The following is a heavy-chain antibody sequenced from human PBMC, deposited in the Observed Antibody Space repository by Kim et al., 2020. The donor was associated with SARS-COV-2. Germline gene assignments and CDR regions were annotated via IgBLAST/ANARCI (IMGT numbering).Heavy chain of an antibody. J-gene: IGHJ4*02. V-gene: IGHV3-21*01. CDR3: ARRGSGSTWSIDY. CDR2: ISSSSTHI. CDR1: GLTFISYG. D-gene: IGHD6-13*01. Sequence: GGSLRLSCAASGLTFISYGMNWVRQAPGKGLEWVSSISSSSTHIYYAESVKGRFTISRDNAKNSLFLQMNSLRAEDTAVYYCARRGSGSTWSIDYWGQGTLVIVSS.